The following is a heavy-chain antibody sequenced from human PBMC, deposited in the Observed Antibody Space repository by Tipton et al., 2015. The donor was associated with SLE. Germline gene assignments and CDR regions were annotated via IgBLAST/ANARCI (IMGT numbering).Heavy chain of an antibody. Sequence: LRLSCAVYGGSFSGYYWSWIRQPPGKGLEWIGEINHSGSTNYNPSLKSRVTISVDTSKNQFSLKLSSVTAADTAVYYCARGVVTDKGDYWGQGTLVTVSS. J-gene: IGHJ4*02. D-gene: IGHD4-23*01. CDR3: ARGVVTDKGDY. CDR1: GGSFSGYY. CDR2: INHSGST. V-gene: IGHV4-34*01.